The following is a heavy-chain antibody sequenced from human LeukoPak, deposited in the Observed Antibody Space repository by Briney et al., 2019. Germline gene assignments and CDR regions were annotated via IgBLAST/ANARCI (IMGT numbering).Heavy chain of an antibody. CDR1: GYTFTGYY. J-gene: IGHJ6*03. CDR3: ARVRGFWSGYYTGDYYYYYMDV. V-gene: IGHV1-2*02. CDR2: INPNSGGT. Sequence: EASVKVSCKASGYTFTGYYMHWVRQAPGQGLEWMGWINPNSGGTNYAQKFQGRFTMTRDTSISTAYMELSRLRSDDTAVYYCARVRGFWSGYYTGDYYYYYMDVWGKGTTVTVSS. D-gene: IGHD3-3*01.